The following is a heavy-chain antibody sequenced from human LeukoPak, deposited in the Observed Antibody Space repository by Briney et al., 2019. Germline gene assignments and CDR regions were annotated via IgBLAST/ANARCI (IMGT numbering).Heavy chain of an antibody. Sequence: PGRSLRLSCAASGFTFSSYGMHWVRQAPGKGLEWVAVIWYDGSNKYYADSVKGRFTISRDNSKNTLYLQMNSPRAEDTAVYYCARPTYSGSYYWFDYWGQGILVTVSS. CDR3: ARPTYSGSYYWFDY. D-gene: IGHD1-26*01. CDR2: IWYDGSNK. J-gene: IGHJ4*02. V-gene: IGHV3-33*01. CDR1: GFTFSSYG.